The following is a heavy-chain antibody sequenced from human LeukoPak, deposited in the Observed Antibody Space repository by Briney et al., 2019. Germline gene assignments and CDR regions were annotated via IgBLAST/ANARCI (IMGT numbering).Heavy chain of an antibody. D-gene: IGHD1-26*01. CDR3: AKPTSGSYYGEYFQH. CDR2: ISGSGGST. J-gene: IGHJ1*01. V-gene: IGHV3-23*01. Sequence: PGGSLRLSCAASGFTFSSYAMSWVRQAPGKGLEWVSAISGSGGSTYYADSVKGRFTISRDNFKNTLYLQMNSLRAEDTAVYYCAKPTSGSYYGEYFQHWGQGTLVTVSS. CDR1: GFTFSSYA.